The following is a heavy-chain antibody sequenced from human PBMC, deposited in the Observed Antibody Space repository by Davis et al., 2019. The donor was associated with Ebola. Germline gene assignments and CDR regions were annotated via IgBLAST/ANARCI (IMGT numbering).Heavy chain of an antibody. CDR2: INPNTGGT. Sequence: ASVKVSCKASGYTFTGHYLHWVRQAPGRGLQWMGRINPNTGGTDYAQDFQGWVTMTRDTSSSTAYMELNRLRSDDSAMYYCAREAADHRGIDFWGQGTMVTVSS. CDR3: AREAADHRGIDF. CDR1: GYTFTGHY. V-gene: IGHV1-2*04. D-gene: IGHD3-16*01. J-gene: IGHJ4*02.